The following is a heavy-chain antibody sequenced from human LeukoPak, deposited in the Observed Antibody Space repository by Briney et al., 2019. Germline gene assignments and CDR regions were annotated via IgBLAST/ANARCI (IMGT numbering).Heavy chain of an antibody. CDR3: AKLVDSSGYYSYDAFDI. J-gene: IGHJ3*02. CDR2: ISFDGSNK. Sequence: SLRLSCAASGFTFSSYGMHWVRQAPGKGLEWVAVISFDGSNKYYADSVKGRFTISRDNSKNTLYLQMNSLRAEDTAVYYCAKLVDSSGYYSYDAFDIWGQGIMVTVSS. V-gene: IGHV3-30*18. D-gene: IGHD3-22*01. CDR1: GFTFSSYG.